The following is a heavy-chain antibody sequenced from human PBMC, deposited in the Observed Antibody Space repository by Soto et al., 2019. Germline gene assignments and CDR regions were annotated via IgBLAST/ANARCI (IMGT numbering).Heavy chain of an antibody. CDR2: ISGRVGNT. D-gene: IGHD6-19*01. CDR3: ARGGWLDY. Sequence: VQVLEFGGGLVQPGGSLRLSCAASGFTFKTYGMSWVRQSPGKGLEWVSAISGRVGNTYYGDSGEGRFTNSRDNAKNTVDLGMNSLRTEVPALYYCARGGWLDYCGQGALVTVCS. J-gene: IGHJ4*02. CDR1: GFTFKTYG. V-gene: IGHV3-23*01.